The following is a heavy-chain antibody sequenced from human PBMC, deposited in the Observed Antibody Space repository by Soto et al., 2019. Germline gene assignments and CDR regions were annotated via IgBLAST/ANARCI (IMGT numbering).Heavy chain of an antibody. V-gene: IGHV1-69*13. CDR1: GGTFSSYA. CDR3: ARPGRGYGSGSYYFDY. CDR2: IIPIFGTA. J-gene: IGHJ4*02. D-gene: IGHD3-10*01. Sequence: ASVKVSCKASGGTFSSYAISWVRQAPGQGLEWMGGIIPIFGTANYAQKFQGRVTITADESTSTAYMELSSLRSEDTAVYYCARPGRGYGSGSYYFDYGGQGTLVTVSS.